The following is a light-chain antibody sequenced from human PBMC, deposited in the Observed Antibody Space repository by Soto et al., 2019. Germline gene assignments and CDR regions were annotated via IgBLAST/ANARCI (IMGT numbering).Light chain of an antibody. Sequence: EIVLTQSPATLSLSPGERATLSCRASQSISGYLAWYQHRPGRAPRLLIYDESNRDTGIPDRFSGRGSGTDFTLTISSLEPEEFAGYYCQQRASWPLTFGGGTALE. V-gene: IGKV3-11*01. CDR1: QSISGY. J-gene: IGKJ4*01. CDR3: QQRASWPLT. CDR2: DES.